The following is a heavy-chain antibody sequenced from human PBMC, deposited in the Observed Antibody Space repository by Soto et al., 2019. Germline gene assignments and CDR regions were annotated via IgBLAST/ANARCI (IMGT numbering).Heavy chain of an antibody. CDR1: GFTFSDYG. CDR2: IKSRGDST. V-gene: IGHV3-64D*08. CDR3: VKDRSLAVTDKYYFDY. D-gene: IGHD6-19*01. Sequence: GGSLSLACSASGFTFSDYGMHWVRQAPGKGLEFVSAIKSRGDSTYYADSVKGRFTISRDNSENTLYLQMSSLRPDDTAVYYCVKDRSLAVTDKYYFDYWGQGTLVTVSS. J-gene: IGHJ4*02.